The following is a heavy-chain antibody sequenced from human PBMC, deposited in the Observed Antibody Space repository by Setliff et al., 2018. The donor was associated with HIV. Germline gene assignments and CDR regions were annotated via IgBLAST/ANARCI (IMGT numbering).Heavy chain of an antibody. D-gene: IGHD3-3*01. J-gene: IGHJ3*02. CDR2: IFYSGIT. CDR1: GGSFTSRSYY. CDR3: ARPKTFYDFWGGYYTHGAFKI. Sequence: PSETLSLTCTVPGGSFTSRSYYWGWIRQPPGKGLEWIGSIFYSGITYYNPSLKSRVTISVDTSKNQFSLNLTSVTAADTAVYYCARPKTFYDFWGGYYTHGAFKIWGLGTMVAVSS. V-gene: IGHV4-39*01.